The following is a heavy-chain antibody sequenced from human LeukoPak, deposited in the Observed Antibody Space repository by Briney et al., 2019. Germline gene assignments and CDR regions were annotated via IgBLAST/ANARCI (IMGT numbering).Heavy chain of an antibody. V-gene: IGHV5-10-1*01. CDR1: GYSFTSYW. Sequence: GESLKISCKGSGYSFTSYWISWVCQMPGKGLEWMGRIDPSDSYTNYSPSFQGHVTISADKSISTAYLQWSSLKASDTAMYYCATLRCSSTSCPYGMDVWGKGTTVTVSS. D-gene: IGHD2-2*01. J-gene: IGHJ6*04. CDR2: IDPSDSYT. CDR3: ATLRCSSTSCPYGMDV.